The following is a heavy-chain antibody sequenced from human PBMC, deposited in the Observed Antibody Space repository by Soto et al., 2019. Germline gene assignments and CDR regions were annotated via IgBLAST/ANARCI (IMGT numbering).Heavy chain of an antibody. CDR2: ISSSSSYI. J-gene: IGHJ4*02. V-gene: IGHV3-21*01. Sequence: GGSLRLSCAASGFTFSSYSMNWVRQAPGKGLEWVSSISSSSSYIYYADSVKGRFTISRDNAKNSLYLQMNSLRAEDTAVYYCAREPAAAGDEFDYWGQGTLVTVSS. CDR3: AREPAAAGDEFDY. D-gene: IGHD6-13*01. CDR1: GFTFSSYS.